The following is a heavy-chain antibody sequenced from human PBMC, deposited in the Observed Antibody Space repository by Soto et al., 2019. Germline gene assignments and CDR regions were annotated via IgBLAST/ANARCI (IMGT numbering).Heavy chain of an antibody. CDR1: GGTFSCYT. Sequence: QVQLVQSGAEVKKPGSSVKVSCKASGGTFSCYTISWVRQAPGQGLEWMGRIIPILGIANYAQKFQGRVTITADKSTSTAYMELSSLRSEDTAVYYCASATDYRGNSATDYWGQGTLVTVSS. CDR2: IIPILGIA. V-gene: IGHV1-69*02. CDR3: ASATDYRGNSATDY. D-gene: IGHD4-17*01. J-gene: IGHJ4*02.